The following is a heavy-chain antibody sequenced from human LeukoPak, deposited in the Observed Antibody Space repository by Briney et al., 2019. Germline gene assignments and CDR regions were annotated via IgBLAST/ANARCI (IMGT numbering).Heavy chain of an antibody. CDR3: TTDLAVLRYFDWLLYNGWYFDL. V-gene: IGHV3-15*01. J-gene: IGHJ2*01. Sequence: GGSLRLSCAASGFTFSNAWMGWVRQDAGKGMEWVGRIKRKTDGSTTEYAGAVKARVTIARDDSKIKLNLQMNSLNTEDTAVYYCTTDLAVLRYFDWLLYNGWYFDLWGRGTLVTVSS. D-gene: IGHD3-9*01. CDR2: IKRKTDGSTT. CDR1: GFTFSNAW.